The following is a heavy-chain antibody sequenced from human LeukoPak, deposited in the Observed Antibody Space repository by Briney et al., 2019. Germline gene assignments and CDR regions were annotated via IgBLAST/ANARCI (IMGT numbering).Heavy chain of an antibody. J-gene: IGHJ6*03. CDR2: IIPIFGTA. V-gene: IGHV1-69*13. CDR3: AKGYRSSTSCYTVRYYYMDV. Sequence: ASVKVSCKASGGTFSSYAISWVRQAPGQGLEWMGGIIPIFGTANYAQKFQGRVTITADESTSTAYMELSSLRSEDTAVYYCAKGYRSSTSCYTVRYYYMDVWGKGTTVTVSS. CDR1: GGTFSSYA. D-gene: IGHD2-2*02.